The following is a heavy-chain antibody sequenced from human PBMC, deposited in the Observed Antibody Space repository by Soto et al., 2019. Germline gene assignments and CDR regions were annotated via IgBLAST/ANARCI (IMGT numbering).Heavy chain of an antibody. V-gene: IGHV6-1*01. Sequence: PXQXLSLTCAISGDXVSSNTGAWNWSRSSPSSGLEWLGRTYYRSNWRHDYAVSVKSRITVNPDKSKNHFSLKLNSVTPDDTAVYYCARGVAGSGFDLWGQGTLGTVS. CDR1: GDXVSSNTGA. J-gene: IGHJ4*02. CDR2: TYYRSNWRH. CDR3: ARGVAGSGFDL. D-gene: IGHD6-19*01.